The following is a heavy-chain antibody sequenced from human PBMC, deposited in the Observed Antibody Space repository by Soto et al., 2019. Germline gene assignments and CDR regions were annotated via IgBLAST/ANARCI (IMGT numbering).Heavy chain of an antibody. CDR2: ISYDGSNK. J-gene: IGHJ4*02. Sequence: QVQLVESGGGVVQPGRSLRLSCAASGFTFSSYAMHWVRQAPGKGLEWVAVISYDGSNKYYADSVKGRFTISRDNSKNALYLQINSLRAEDTAVYYCARDQLGFAYWGQGTLVTVSS. CDR3: ARDQLGFAY. CDR1: GFTFSSYA. V-gene: IGHV3-30-3*01. D-gene: IGHD1-1*01.